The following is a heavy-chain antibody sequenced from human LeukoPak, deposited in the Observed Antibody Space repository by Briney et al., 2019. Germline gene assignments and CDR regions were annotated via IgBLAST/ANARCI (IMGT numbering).Heavy chain of an antibody. CDR3: ARQWGDCSSTSCYSAY. J-gene: IGHJ4*02. Sequence: GESLKISCKGSGYSFTRYWIGWVRQMPGKGLEWMGIIYPGDSDTRYSPSFQGQVTISADKSISTAHLQWSSLKASDTAIYYCARQWGDCSSTSCYSAYWGQGTLVTVSS. D-gene: IGHD2-2*01. CDR2: IYPGDSDT. CDR1: GYSFTRYW. V-gene: IGHV5-51*01.